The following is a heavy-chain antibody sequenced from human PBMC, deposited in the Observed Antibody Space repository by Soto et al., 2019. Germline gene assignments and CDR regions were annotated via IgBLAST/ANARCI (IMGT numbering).Heavy chain of an antibody. CDR3: TTDSYINMIVDRF. Sequence: PGGSLRLSSAASGFTPSHAWINLVRLALGKGMEWVGRIKSKTDSGTTDFAAPVRGRFAISRDDSKNMVYMQMNSLKTEDTAVYYCTTDSYINMIVDRFWGHETLVTVSS. J-gene: IGHJ4*01. V-gene: IGHV3-15*07. CDR1: GFTPSHAW. D-gene: IGHD3-22*01. CDR2: IKSKTDSGTT.